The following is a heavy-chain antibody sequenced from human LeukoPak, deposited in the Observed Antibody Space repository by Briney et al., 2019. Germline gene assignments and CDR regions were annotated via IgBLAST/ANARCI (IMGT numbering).Heavy chain of an antibody. D-gene: IGHD6-19*01. Sequence: GRSLRLSCAASGFTFSSYAMHWVRQAPGKGLEWVAVISYDGSNKYYADSVKGRFTISRDNSKNTLYLQMNSLRAEDTAVYYCERGRAWLVRAGTIDYWGQGTLVTVSS. V-gene: IGHV3-30*04. J-gene: IGHJ4*02. CDR1: GFTFSSYA. CDR2: ISYDGSNK. CDR3: ERGRAWLVRAGTIDY.